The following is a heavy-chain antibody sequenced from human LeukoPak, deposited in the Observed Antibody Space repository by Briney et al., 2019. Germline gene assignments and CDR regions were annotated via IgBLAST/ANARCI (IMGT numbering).Heavy chain of an antibody. J-gene: IGHJ6*02. CDR2: INPNSGGT. V-gene: IGHV1-2*04. Sequence: ASVKVSCKASGYIFTCYYMHWVRQAPGQGLEWMGWINPNSGGTNYAQKFQGWVTMTRDTSISTAYMELSRLRSDDTAVYYCARDATGTRPITFDMDVWGQGTTVTVSS. D-gene: IGHD1/OR15-1a*01. CDR3: ARDATGTRPITFDMDV. CDR1: GYIFTCYY.